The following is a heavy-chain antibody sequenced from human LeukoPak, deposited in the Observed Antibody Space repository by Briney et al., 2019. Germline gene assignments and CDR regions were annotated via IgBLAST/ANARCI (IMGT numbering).Heavy chain of an antibody. Sequence: QSGGSLRLSCAASGLTFNTYAMSWVRQAPGKGLEWVSSNSGSGGSTYYADSVKGRFTISRDNSKNTLYLQMNSLRAEDTAVYYCAKDKGIGIAAAGTEGAFDYWGQGTLVTVSS. CDR1: GLTFNTYA. CDR2: NSGSGGST. D-gene: IGHD6-13*01. CDR3: AKDKGIGIAAAGTEGAFDY. J-gene: IGHJ4*02. V-gene: IGHV3-23*01.